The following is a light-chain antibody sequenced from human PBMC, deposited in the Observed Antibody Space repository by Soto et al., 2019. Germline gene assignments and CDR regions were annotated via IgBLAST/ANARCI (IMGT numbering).Light chain of an antibody. CDR1: QSVSDSY. J-gene: IGKJ3*01. CDR3: QHYGTSAL. V-gene: IGKV3-20*01. Sequence: EIVVTQSPGTLSLSPGERATLSCRASQSVSDSYLAWYQQKPGQPPRLLIYASSRAAGIPDRFSGSGSGTDFTLTISRLEPEDFAVYYCQHYGTSALFGPGTKVDIK. CDR2: AS.